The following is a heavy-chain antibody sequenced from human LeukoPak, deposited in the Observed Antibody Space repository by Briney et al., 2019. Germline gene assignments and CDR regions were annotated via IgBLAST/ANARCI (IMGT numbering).Heavy chain of an antibody. Sequence: GSLRLSCAASGFTFSSYEMYWVRQAPGKGLEWVSYISSSGSTIYYADSVKGRFTISRDNAKNSLYLQMNSLRAEDTAVYYCARDRIVVVGDYYYYGMDVWGQGTTVTVSS. CDR2: ISSSGSTI. CDR3: ARDRIVVVGDYYYYGMDV. J-gene: IGHJ6*02. V-gene: IGHV3-48*03. D-gene: IGHD2-15*01. CDR1: GFTFSSYE.